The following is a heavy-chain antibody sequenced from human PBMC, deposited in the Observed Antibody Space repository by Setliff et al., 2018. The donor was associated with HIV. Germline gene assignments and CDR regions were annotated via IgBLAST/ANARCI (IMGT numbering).Heavy chain of an antibody. D-gene: IGHD3-16*01. CDR2: IYTSGST. J-gene: IGHJ6*03. Sequence: SETLSLTCTVSGGSISSGNYYWSWIRQPAGKGLEWIGRIYTSGSTNYNPSLKSRVTISLDTSKNQFSLNLSSVTAADTAAYYCARRSPGGGYYMDVWGKGTTVTVSS. CDR3: ARRSPGGGYYMDV. V-gene: IGHV4-61*02. CDR1: GGSISSGNYY.